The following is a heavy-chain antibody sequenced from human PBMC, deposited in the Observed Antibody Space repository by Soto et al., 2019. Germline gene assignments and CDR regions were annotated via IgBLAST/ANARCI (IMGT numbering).Heavy chain of an antibody. J-gene: IGHJ6*02. Sequence: ASVKVSCKASGYTFTGYYMHWVRQAPGQGLEWMGWINPNSGGTNYAQKFQGRVTMTRDTSISTAYMELSRLRSDDTAVYYRARDLGVVVVAATRVRNYYYYGMDVWGQGTTVTVSS. D-gene: IGHD2-15*01. CDR1: GYTFTGYY. CDR3: ARDLGVVVVAATRVRNYYYYGMDV. CDR2: INPNSGGT. V-gene: IGHV1-2*02.